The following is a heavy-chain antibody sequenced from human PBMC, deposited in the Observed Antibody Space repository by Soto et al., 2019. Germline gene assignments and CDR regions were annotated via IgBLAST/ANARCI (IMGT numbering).Heavy chain of an antibody. CDR1: GGSISSGDYC. CDR3: ARPMTNTIFGVVPRAFDI. Sequence: SETLSLTCTVSGGSISSGDYCWSWIRQPPGKGLEWIGSIYYSGSTYYNPSLKSRVTISVDTSKNQFSLKLSSVTAADTAVYYCARPMTNTIFGVVPRAFDIWGQGTMVTVSS. D-gene: IGHD3-3*01. CDR2: IYYSGST. J-gene: IGHJ3*02. V-gene: IGHV4-39*01.